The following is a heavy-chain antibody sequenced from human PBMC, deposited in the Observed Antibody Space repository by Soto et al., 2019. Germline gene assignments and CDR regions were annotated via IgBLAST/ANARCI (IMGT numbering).Heavy chain of an antibody. D-gene: IGHD2-21*02. V-gene: IGHV1-18*04. CDR1: GYTFTSYG. J-gene: IGHJ6*02. Sequence: GASVKVSCKASGYTFTSYGISWVRQAPGQGLEWMGWISAYNGNTNYAQKLQGRVTMTTDTSTSTAYMELRSLRSDDTAVYYCARDHAVVVTAIFSYYGMDVWGQGATVTASS. CDR2: ISAYNGNT. CDR3: ARDHAVVVTAIFSYYGMDV.